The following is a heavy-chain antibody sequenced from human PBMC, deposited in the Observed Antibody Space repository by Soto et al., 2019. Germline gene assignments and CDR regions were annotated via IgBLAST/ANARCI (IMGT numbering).Heavy chain of an antibody. CDR2: ISYDGSNK. V-gene: IGHV3-30-3*01. CDR3: ARAQWLRARPRPLDY. J-gene: IGHJ4*02. D-gene: IGHD5-12*01. Sequence: PGGSLRLSCAASGFAFSCYCMQWVRQAPGKGLEWVAVISYDGSNKYYADSVKGRFTISRDNSKNTLYLQMNSLRAEDTAVYYCARAQWLRARPRPLDYWGQGTLVTVSS. CDR1: GFAFSCYC.